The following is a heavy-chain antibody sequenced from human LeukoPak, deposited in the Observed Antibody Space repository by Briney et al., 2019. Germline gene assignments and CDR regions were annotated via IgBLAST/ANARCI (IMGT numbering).Heavy chain of an antibody. J-gene: IGHJ4*02. D-gene: IGHD1-26*01. V-gene: IGHV4-30-4*08. Sequence: PSETLSLTCSVSVGSISRVDYNWSWVRQPPGKGLEWIGHIYYRGLTYISPSLKSRVSISIDTSENHISLNLGSVTAADTAVYYCARSSYSCKGGRGLGYWGQGTLVTVSS. CDR1: VGSISRVDYN. CDR2: IYYRGLT. CDR3: ARSSYSCKGGRGLGY.